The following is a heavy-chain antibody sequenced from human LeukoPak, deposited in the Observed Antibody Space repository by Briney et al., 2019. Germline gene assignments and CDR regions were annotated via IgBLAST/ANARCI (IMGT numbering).Heavy chain of an antibody. V-gene: IGHV3-23*01. CDR2: INGRGDDT. D-gene: IGHD6-19*01. J-gene: IGHJ4*02. CDR1: GFTFSSSE. Sequence: PGGSLRLSCGASGFTFSSSEMSWVRQAPGRGLEWVSAINGRGDDTYYPDSVKGRFTISRDNSNNTLYLQMNSLRAEDTAVYYCAKGHRSSSSFFDSWGQGILVTVSS. CDR3: AKGHRSSSSFFDS.